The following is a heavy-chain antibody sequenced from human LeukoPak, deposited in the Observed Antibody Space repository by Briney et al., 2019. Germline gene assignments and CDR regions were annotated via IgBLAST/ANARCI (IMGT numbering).Heavy chain of an antibody. V-gene: IGHV4-59*08. Sequence: SDTLSLTCTVSGGSISSYYWSWIRQSPGKGLEWIGYIYYSGSTNYNPSLKSRVTISVDTSKNQFSLKLSSVTAADTAVYYCARGITIFGVVSSAFDIWGQGTVVTVSS. CDR1: GGSISSYY. CDR2: IYYSGST. CDR3: ARGITIFGVVSSAFDI. J-gene: IGHJ3*02. D-gene: IGHD3-3*01.